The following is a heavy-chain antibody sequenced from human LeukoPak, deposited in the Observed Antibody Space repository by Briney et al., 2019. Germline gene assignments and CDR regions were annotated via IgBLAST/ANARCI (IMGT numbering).Heavy chain of an antibody. D-gene: IGHD2-2*01. J-gene: IGHJ5*02. V-gene: IGHV1-2*02. CDR1: GYTFTGYY. Sequence: ASVKVSCKASGYTFTGYYMHWVRQAPGQGLEWMGWINPNSGGTNYAQKFQGRVTMTRDTSISTAYMELSRLRSDDTAVYYCARARRIGYCCSTSCSFGPWGQGTLVTVSS. CDR3: ARARRIGYCCSTSCSFGP. CDR2: INPNSGGT.